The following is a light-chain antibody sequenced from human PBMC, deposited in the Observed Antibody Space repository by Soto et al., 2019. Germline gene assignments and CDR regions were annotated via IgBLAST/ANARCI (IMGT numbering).Light chain of an antibody. CDR2: RAS. CDR3: QQYNSYSPFT. Sequence: DIPMTQSPSTLPASLGDRVTITCRATQSINSCLAWYQQKPGKPPKLLIHRASRLASSVPSRFSGSGSGTEFPLTINSLQPDDFGTYYCQQYNSYSPFTFGPGTRLDI. V-gene: IGKV1-5*03. CDR1: QSINSC. J-gene: IGKJ3*01.